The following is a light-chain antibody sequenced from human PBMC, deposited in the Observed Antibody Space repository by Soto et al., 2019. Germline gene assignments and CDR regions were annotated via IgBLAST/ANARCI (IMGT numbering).Light chain of an antibody. Sequence: DIQMTQSPSSLSASVGDRVTITCRASQSISSNLNWYQQKPGKAPKLLIYAASSLQSGVPSRFSGSVSGTDFTLTISSLQPEVFATYYCQQSYSTPYTFGQGTKLEI. CDR2: AAS. V-gene: IGKV1-39*01. J-gene: IGKJ2*01. CDR3: QQSYSTPYT. CDR1: QSISSN.